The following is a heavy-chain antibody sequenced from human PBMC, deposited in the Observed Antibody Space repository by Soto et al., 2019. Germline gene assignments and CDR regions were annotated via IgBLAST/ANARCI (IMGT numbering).Heavy chain of an antibody. CDR2: ISAYNGDT. Sequence: QVHLVQSGAEVKKPGASVKVSCKASGYTFTNHGINWVRQAPGQGLEWMGWISAYNGDTKYAQKFQGRVTMTTDTSTSTVYMDLRSLRSDDTAVYYCAKDPSNTSGNRIWFDPWGQGTLVTVSS. J-gene: IGHJ5*02. CDR3: AKDPSNTSGNRIWFDP. V-gene: IGHV1-18*04. D-gene: IGHD6-19*01. CDR1: GYTFTNHG.